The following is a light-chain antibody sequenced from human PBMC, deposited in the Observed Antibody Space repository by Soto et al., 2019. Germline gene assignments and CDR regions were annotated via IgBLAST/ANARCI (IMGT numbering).Light chain of an antibody. Sequence: SVLTQPPSASGTPGQRVTISCSGSSSNIGSNYVYWYQQLPGTAPKLLIYRNNQRPSGVPDRFSGSKSGTSASLAISGLRSEDEADYYCQSYDNRLSGYVFGTGTKVTV. CDR1: SSNIGSNY. CDR2: RNN. CDR3: QSYDNRLSGYV. V-gene: IGLV1-47*01. J-gene: IGLJ1*01.